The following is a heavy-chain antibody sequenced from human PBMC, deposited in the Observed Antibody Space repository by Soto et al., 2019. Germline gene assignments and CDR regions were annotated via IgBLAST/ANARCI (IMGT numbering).Heavy chain of an antibody. D-gene: IGHD4-4*01. J-gene: IGHJ4*02. V-gene: IGHV3-13*01. CDR2: IGTAGDT. Sequence: PGGSLRLSCAASGFTFSSYDMHWVRQATGKGLEWVSAIGTAGDTYYPGSVKGRFTISRENAKNSLYLQMNSLRAEDTAVYYCARAPEGSIFYLDYSFDYWGQGTLVTVSS. CDR3: ARAPEGSIFYLDYSFDY. CDR1: GFTFSSYD.